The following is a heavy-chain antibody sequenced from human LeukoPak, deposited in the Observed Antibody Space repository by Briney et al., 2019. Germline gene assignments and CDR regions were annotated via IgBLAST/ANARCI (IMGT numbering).Heavy chain of an antibody. D-gene: IGHD3-9*01. CDR2: ISSSSSTI. Sequence: GGSLRLSCAASGFTFSSYSMNWVRQAPGKGLEWVSYISSSSSTIYYADSVKGRFTISRDNAKNSLYLQMNSLRAEDTAVYYCTAVTGYYVDWFDPWGQGTLVTVSS. CDR3: TAVTGYYVDWFDP. V-gene: IGHV3-48*04. CDR1: GFTFSSYS. J-gene: IGHJ5*02.